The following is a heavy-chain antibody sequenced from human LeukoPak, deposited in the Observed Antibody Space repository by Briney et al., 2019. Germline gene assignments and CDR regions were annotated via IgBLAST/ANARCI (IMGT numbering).Heavy chain of an antibody. J-gene: IGHJ4*02. D-gene: IGHD6-13*01. CDR1: GFTFSSYG. CDR3: ARDLLYSSSSRSFDY. V-gene: IGHV3-33*01. Sequence: PGGSLRLSCAASGFTFSSYGMHWVRQAPGKGLEWVAVIWYDGSNKYYADSVKGRFTISRDNPKNTLYLQMNSLRAEDTAVYYCARDLLYSSSSRSFDYWGQGTLVTVSS. CDR2: IWYDGSNK.